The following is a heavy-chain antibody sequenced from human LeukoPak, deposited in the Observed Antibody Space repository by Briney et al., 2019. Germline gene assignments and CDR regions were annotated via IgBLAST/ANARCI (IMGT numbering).Heavy chain of an antibody. J-gene: IGHJ3*02. CDR1: GGSFSGYY. Sequence: PSETLSLTCAVSGGSFSGYYWSWIRQPPGKGLEWIGEINHSGSTNYNPSLKSRVTISVDTSKNQFSLKLSSVTAADTAVYYCARVPVDTAMRDAFDIWGQGTMVTVSS. CDR2: INHSGST. D-gene: IGHD5-18*01. CDR3: ARVPVDTAMRDAFDI. V-gene: IGHV4-34*01.